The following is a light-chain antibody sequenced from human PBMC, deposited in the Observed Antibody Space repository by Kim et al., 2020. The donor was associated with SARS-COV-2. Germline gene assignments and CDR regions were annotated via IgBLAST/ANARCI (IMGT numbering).Light chain of an antibody. J-gene: IGKJ4*01. V-gene: IGKV3-11*01. CDR2: DAS. CDR3: QQRTNWPLT. CDR1: QGVGSS. Sequence: SWSPGERATLSCRASQGVGSSLAWYQQRPGQPPRLVIYDASNRATGIPARFSGSGSGTDFTLTISTLEPEDFAVYYCQQRTNWPLTFGGGTKVEI.